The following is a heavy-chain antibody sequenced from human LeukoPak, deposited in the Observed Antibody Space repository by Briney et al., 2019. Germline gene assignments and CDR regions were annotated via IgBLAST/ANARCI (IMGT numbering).Heavy chain of an antibody. V-gene: IGHV1-8*01. J-gene: IGHJ4*02. CDR1: GYTFTTYD. CDR3: ARGLGDYNTDWFPVSGY. CDR2: MNPDSGDT. Sequence: ASVKVSCKASGYTFTTYDMTWVRQATGQGLEWMGWMNPDSGDTGYAQKFQGRVTMTRDTSISTAYMELSSLGSEGTAIYYCARGLGDYNTDWFPVSGYWGQGTLVTVSS. D-gene: IGHD3-9*01.